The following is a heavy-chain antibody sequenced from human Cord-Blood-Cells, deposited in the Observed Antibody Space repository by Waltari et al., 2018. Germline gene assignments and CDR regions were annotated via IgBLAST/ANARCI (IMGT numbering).Heavy chain of an antibody. J-gene: IGHJ3*02. CDR2: ISSSSSYI. D-gene: IGHD3-3*01. CDR1: GFTFSSYS. Sequence: EVQLVESGGGLVKPGGSLRLSCAASGFTFSSYSMNWVRQAPGKGLEWVSSISSSSSYINYADSVKGRFTIARDNAKNSLYLQMNSLRAEDTAVYYCARDIRSYDFWSGYYNSAFDIWGQGTMVTVSS. V-gene: IGHV3-21*01. CDR3: ARDIRSYDFWSGYYNSAFDI.